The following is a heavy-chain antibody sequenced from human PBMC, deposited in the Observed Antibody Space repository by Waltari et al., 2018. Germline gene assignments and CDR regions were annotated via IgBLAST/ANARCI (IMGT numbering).Heavy chain of an antibody. CDR3: ARLYMAAFDY. J-gene: IGHJ4*02. Sequence: EVKLVVSGGGLVQPGGSLGLPCGAPGVPFSYHWMTWVRQAPGKGLEWVANIKEDGGEKYYVDSVKGRFTISRDNAKNSLYLQMNSLRAEDTAVYYCARLYMAAFDYWDEGTLVTVSS. CDR2: IKEDGGEK. V-gene: IGHV3-7*01. CDR1: GVPFSYHW. D-gene: IGHD1-20*01.